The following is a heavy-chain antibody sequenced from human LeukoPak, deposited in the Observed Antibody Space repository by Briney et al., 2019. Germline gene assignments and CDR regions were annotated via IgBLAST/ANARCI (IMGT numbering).Heavy chain of an antibody. CDR2: IYSAGST. CDR3: ARGRSAYFQH. V-gene: IGHV4-30-4*01. Sequence: SQTLSLTCTVSGGSISSGDYYWSWIRQPPGKGLEWIGYIYSAGSTYYSPSLKSRLTISIDTSKNQFSLELRSVTSADTAVYYCARGRSAYFQHWGQGTPVTVSS. J-gene: IGHJ1*01. CDR1: GGSISSGDYY.